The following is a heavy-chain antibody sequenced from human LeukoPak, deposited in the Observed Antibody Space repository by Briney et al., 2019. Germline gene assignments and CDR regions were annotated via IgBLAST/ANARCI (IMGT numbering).Heavy chain of an antibody. Sequence: PGGSLRLSCAASGFTVSTNYMSWVRQAPGKGLEWVSVLYSGDSAYYADSVRGRFTISRDNSRNTLYLQMNSLRVEDTAVYYCARDSHKGFWGQGTLVTVSS. CDR1: GFTVSTNY. CDR3: ARDSHKGF. J-gene: IGHJ4*02. V-gene: IGHV3-66*01. CDR2: LYSGDSA.